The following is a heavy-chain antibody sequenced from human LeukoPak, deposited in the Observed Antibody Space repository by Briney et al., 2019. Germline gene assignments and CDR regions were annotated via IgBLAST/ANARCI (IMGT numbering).Heavy chain of an antibody. CDR2: INHSGST. J-gene: IGHJ6*02. Sequence: SETLSLTCAVYGGSFSGYYRSWIRQPPGKGLEWIGKINHSGSTNYNPSLKSRVTISVDTSKNQFSLKLSSVTAADTAVYYCARGVCSSTSCYGDYYYGMDVWGQGTTVTVSS. CDR3: ARGVCSSTSCYGDYYYGMDV. CDR1: GGSFSGYY. D-gene: IGHD2-2*01. V-gene: IGHV4-34*01.